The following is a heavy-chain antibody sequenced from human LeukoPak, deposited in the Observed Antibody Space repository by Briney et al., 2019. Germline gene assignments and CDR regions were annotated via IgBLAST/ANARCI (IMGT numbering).Heavy chain of an antibody. CDR3: ARVAVPGTYDY. D-gene: IGHD6-19*01. CDR2: IGTAGDT. CDR1: GFSFSSYD. Sequence: SGGSLRLSCAASGFSFSSYDMHWVRQATGKGLEWVSGIGTAGDTYYPGSVKGRFSVSRENAKNSLYLQMSSLRAGDTAVYYCARVAVPGTYDYWGQGTLVTVSS. V-gene: IGHV3-13*01. J-gene: IGHJ4*02.